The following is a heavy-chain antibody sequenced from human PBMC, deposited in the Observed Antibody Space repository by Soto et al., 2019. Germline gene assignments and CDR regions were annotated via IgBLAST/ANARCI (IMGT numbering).Heavy chain of an antibody. Sequence: QVQLQESGPGLVKPSETLSLTCTVSGASISDYYWTWIRQPPGKGLEWIGYKYYTGSTSYNPSLKSRVTISVDTSENRFSLQLSSVTAADTAVYYCARTYSTSAPFDYWGQGTLVTVSS. D-gene: IGHD6-13*01. CDR3: ARTYSTSAPFDY. CDR2: KYYTGST. V-gene: IGHV4-59*01. CDR1: GASISDYY. J-gene: IGHJ4*02.